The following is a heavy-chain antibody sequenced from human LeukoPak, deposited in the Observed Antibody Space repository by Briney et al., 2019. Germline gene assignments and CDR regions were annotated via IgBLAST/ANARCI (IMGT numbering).Heavy chain of an antibody. Sequence: GGSLRLSCAASGFTFSSYSMNWVRQAPGKGLEWVSYISSSSSTIYYADSVKGRFTISRDNAKNSLYLQMSSLRAEDTGVYYCVRAPATNEWRCMDYWGQGTLVTVSS. CDR1: GFTFSSYS. CDR3: VRAPATNEWRCMDY. CDR2: ISSSSSTI. D-gene: IGHD2-8*02. J-gene: IGHJ4*02. V-gene: IGHV3-48*04.